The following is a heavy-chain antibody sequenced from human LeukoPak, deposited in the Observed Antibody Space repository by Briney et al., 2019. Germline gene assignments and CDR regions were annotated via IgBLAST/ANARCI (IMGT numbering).Heavy chain of an antibody. D-gene: IGHD4-23*01. CDR2: IYYSGST. V-gene: IGHV4-59*01. J-gene: IGHJ6*03. CDR1: GGSISSYY. Sequence: SETLSLTCTVSGGSISSYYWSWIRQPPGKGLEWIGYIYYSGSTNYNPSLKSRVTISVDTSKNQFSLKLSSVTAADTAVYYCAREIGGTTDYYYYYYMDVWGKGTTVTVFS. CDR3: AREIGGTTDYYYYYYMDV.